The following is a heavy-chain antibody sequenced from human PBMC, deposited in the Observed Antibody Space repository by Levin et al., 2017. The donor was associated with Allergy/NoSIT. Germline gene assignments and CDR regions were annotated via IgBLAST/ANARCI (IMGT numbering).Heavy chain of an antibody. J-gene: IGHJ3*02. CDR3: AKDVDGRGWDPLGNDAFEM. CDR2: ISSDGRKK. Sequence: GGSLRLSCAASGFTFSSYGMHWVRQAPGKGLEWVAVISSDGRKKFYADSVKGRFTISRDNSKNTLDLQMNSLRAEATAVYYCAKDVDGRGWDPLGNDAFEMWGQGTKVSVSS. D-gene: IGHD6-19*01. V-gene: IGHV3-30*18. CDR1: GFTFSSYG.